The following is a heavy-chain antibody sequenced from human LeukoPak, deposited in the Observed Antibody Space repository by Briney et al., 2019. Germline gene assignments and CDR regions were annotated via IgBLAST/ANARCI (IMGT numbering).Heavy chain of an antibody. CDR2: INPNSGGT. CDR1: GYTFTGYY. J-gene: IGHJ4*02. V-gene: IGHV1-2*02. CDR3: ARGGSGYDYRNIDN. Sequence: ASVTVSCKASGYTFTGYYMHWVRQAPGQGLEWMGWINPNSGGTNYAQKFQGRVTMTRDTSISTAYMELSRLRSDDTAVYYCARGGSGYDYRNIDNWGQGALVTVSS. D-gene: IGHD5-12*01.